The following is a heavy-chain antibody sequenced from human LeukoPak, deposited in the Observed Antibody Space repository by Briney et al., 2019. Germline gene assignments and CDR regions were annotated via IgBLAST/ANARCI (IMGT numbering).Heavy chain of an antibody. CDR3: AREYSYGYDDWFDP. Sequence: LTGGSLRLSCAASGFTFSNYGMSWFRQAPGKGLEWVSAISPSGGSTYYADSVKGRFTIPRDNSKNALYLQMNSLRAEDTAIYYCAREYSYGYDDWFDPWGQGTLVTVSS. CDR1: GFTFSNYG. V-gene: IGHV3-23*01. D-gene: IGHD5-18*01. CDR2: ISPSGGST. J-gene: IGHJ5*02.